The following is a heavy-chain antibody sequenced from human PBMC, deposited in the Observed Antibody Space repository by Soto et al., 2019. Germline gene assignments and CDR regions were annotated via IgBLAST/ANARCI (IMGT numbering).Heavy chain of an antibody. Sequence: SETLSLTCFVSGYSITAGGYYWSWIRHHPGKGLEWIGSFYSSGSIIYNPSLRSRVSISGDTSSNQFSMSLTSVTAADTARYYCARMYSSGSGWFHPWGQGSLVTVSS. CDR1: GYSITAGGYY. CDR2: FYSSGSI. CDR3: ARMYSSGSGWFHP. J-gene: IGHJ5*02. V-gene: IGHV4-31*03. D-gene: IGHD6-19*01.